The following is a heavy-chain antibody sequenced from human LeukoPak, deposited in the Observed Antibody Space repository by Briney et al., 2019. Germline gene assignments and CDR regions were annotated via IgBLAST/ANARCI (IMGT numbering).Heavy chain of an antibody. V-gene: IGHV4-39*01. Sequence: KSSETLSLTCTVSGGSISSSSYYWGWIRQPPGKGLEWIGSIYYSGSTYYNPSLKSRVTISVDTSKNQFSLKLSSVTAADTAVYYCAGLLVGATAGYWGQGTLVTVSP. CDR3: AGLLVGATAGY. CDR2: IYYSGST. CDR1: GGSISSSSYY. D-gene: IGHD1-26*01. J-gene: IGHJ4*02.